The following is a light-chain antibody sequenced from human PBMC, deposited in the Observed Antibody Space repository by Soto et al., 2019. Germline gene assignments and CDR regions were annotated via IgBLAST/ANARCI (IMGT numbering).Light chain of an antibody. Sequence: DIQMTQSPSSLSASVGDRVTITCRASQGISNYLAWYQQKPGKVPKLLIYVASTLQSGVPSRFSGSGSGTVFTLTISSLQPEDVATYYCQEYNSAPRVTFGPGTKVDIK. CDR3: QEYNSAPRVT. V-gene: IGKV1-27*01. CDR1: QGISNY. J-gene: IGKJ3*01. CDR2: VAS.